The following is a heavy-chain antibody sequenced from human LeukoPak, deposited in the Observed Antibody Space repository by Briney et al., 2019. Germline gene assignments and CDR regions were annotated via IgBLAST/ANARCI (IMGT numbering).Heavy chain of an antibody. CDR2: TSYDGSNK. D-gene: IGHD4-17*01. V-gene: IGHV3-30*18. J-gene: IGHJ6*02. Sequence: GGSLRLSCAASGFSFSSYGMHWVRQAQGKGLEWVAETSYDGSNKFYADSVKGRFTISRDNSKNTLYLQMNSLRPEDTAVYYCAKDRSYGDYGEPDYYFGMDVWGQGTTVTVSS. CDR1: GFSFSSYG. CDR3: AKDRSYGDYGEPDYYFGMDV.